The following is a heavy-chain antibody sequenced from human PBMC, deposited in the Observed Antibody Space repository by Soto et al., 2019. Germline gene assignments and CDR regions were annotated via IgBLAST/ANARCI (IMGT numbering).Heavy chain of an antibody. D-gene: IGHD1-26*01. CDR1: GDSVYSNIAA. CDR2: TYYRSKWYN. V-gene: IGHV6-1*01. CDR3: VRDVGFDFDY. J-gene: IGHJ4*02. Sequence: QTLSLTCAISGDSVYSNIAAWNWIRQSPSRGLEWLGRTYYRSKWYNDYALSVKSRITINPDTSKNQFSLRLNSVTPADTAVYYCVRDVGFDFDYWGQGTLVTVSS.